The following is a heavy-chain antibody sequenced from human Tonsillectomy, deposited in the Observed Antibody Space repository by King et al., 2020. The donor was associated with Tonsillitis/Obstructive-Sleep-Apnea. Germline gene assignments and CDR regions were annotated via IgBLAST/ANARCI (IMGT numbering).Heavy chain of an antibody. CDR1: GGSISSSNW. Sequence: PLQESGPGLVKPSGTLSLTCAVSGGSISSSNWWSWVRQPPGTGLEWIGEIYHSGSTNYNPSLKSRVTISVDKSKNQFSLKLSSVTAADTAVYYCARDLGADIVVVPAARHAFDIWGQGTMVTVSS. D-gene: IGHD2-2*01. J-gene: IGHJ3*02. CDR2: IYHSGST. CDR3: ARDLGADIVVVPAARHAFDI. V-gene: IGHV4-4*02.